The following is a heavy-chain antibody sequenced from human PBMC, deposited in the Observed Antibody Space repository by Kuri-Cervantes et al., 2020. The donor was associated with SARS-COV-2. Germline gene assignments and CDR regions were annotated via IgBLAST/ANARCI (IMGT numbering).Heavy chain of an antibody. J-gene: IGHJ4*02. CDR3: ARSQDIVVVPAAPFDY. V-gene: IGHV3-21*06. D-gene: IGHD2-2*01. Sequence: GGSLRLSCEASGFNFNTHEMNWVRQAPGKGLEWVSYISSGSSSIYYADSLKGRFTTSRDDVKNTLYLQMDSLRAEDTAVYYCARSQDIVVVPAAPFDYWGQGTLVTVSS. CDR2: ISSGSSSI. CDR1: GFNFNTHE.